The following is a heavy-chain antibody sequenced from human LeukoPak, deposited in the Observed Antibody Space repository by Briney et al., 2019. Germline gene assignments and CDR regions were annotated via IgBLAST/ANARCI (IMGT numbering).Heavy chain of an antibody. Sequence: PGGSLRLSCAASGFTFSNFWMSWVRQAPGKGLEWVANIKQDGSEKYYVDSVKGRFTISRDNAKNSLYLQMNSLRAEDTAVYYCARDSLMAGFYYGMDVWGQGTTVTVSS. CDR2: IKQDGSEK. D-gene: IGHD6-19*01. V-gene: IGHV3-7*01. CDR1: GFTFSNFW. J-gene: IGHJ6*02. CDR3: ARDSLMAGFYYGMDV.